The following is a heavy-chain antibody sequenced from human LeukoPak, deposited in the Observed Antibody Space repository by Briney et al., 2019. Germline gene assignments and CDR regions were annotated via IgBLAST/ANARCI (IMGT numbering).Heavy chain of an antibody. CDR1: GGSFSGYY. V-gene: IGHV4-34*01. J-gene: IGHJ4*02. D-gene: IGHD5-24*01. Sequence: SETLSLTCAVYGGSFSGYYWTWIRQPPGRGLEWIGEINHSGSTNYNPSLKSRVTISVDTSKSQFSLKLNSVTAADTAMYCFARGRDPYWGQGTLVTVSS. CDR3: ARGRDPY. CDR2: INHSGST.